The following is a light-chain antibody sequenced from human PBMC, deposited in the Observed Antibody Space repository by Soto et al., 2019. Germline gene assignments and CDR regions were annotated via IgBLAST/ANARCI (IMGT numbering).Light chain of an antibody. V-gene: IGKV3-20*01. J-gene: IGKJ2*02. Sequence: ETVLTQSPGTLSLSPGERATLSCRASQNVGNNYIAWYQQKPGQAPRLLIHTASTWATGIPDRFSGSGSGTDFTLTIASLEPEDFAVYYCQQYDSSPRTFGQGTKVEIK. CDR1: QNVGNNY. CDR3: QQYDSSPRT. CDR2: TAS.